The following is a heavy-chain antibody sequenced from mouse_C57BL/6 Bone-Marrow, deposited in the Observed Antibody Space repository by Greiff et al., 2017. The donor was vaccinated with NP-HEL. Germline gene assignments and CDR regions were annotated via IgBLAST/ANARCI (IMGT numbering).Heavy chain of an antibody. J-gene: IGHJ2*01. CDR3: ARGTVVAHFDY. CDR2: INPYNGGT. D-gene: IGHD1-1*01. Sequence: VHVKQSGPVLVKPGASVKMSCKASGYTFTDYYMNWVKQSHGKSLEWIGVINPYNGGTSYNQKFKGKATLTVDKSSSTAYMELNSLTSEDSAVYYCARGTVVAHFDYWGQGTTLTVSS. V-gene: IGHV1-19*01. CDR1: GYTFTDYY.